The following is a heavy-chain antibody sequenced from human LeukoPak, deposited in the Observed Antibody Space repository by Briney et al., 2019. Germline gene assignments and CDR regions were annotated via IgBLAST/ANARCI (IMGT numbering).Heavy chain of an antibody. V-gene: IGHV3-23*01. Sequence: PGGSLRLSCAASGFTFSSYTMNWVRQAPGKGLEWVSAISGSGGSTYYADSVKGRFTISRDNSKNTLYLQMNSLRAEDTAVYYCAKGRGSYSYFDYWGQGTLVTVSS. J-gene: IGHJ4*02. D-gene: IGHD1-26*01. CDR2: ISGSGGST. CDR3: AKGRGSYSYFDY. CDR1: GFTFSSYT.